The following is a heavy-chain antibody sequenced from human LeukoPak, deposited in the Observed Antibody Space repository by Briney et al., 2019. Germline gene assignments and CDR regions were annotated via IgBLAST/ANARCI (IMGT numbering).Heavy chain of an antibody. V-gene: IGHV3-23*01. Sequence: GGSLRLSCAASGFTFSTYAMTWVRQAPGKGLEWVSSMSGSGGNTYYAHSVKGRFTISRDNSKNTLYLQMNSMRAEDTAVYYCAIDAGVTGGANCCVYWGQGTLVAVS. CDR3: AIDAGVTGGANCCVY. D-gene: IGHD7-27*01. J-gene: IGHJ4*02. CDR2: MSGSGGNT. CDR1: GFTFSTYA.